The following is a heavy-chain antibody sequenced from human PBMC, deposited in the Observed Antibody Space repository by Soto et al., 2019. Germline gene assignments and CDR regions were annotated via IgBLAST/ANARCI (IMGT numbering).Heavy chain of an antibody. V-gene: IGHV1-69*01. J-gene: IGHJ4*02. CDR1: GGTISSFG. Sequence: QVQLVQSGAEVKKPGSSVKVSCTTSGGTISSFGMNWVRQAPGQGLKWMGGIVPIDGSTKYAEKFQGRVTITADASTSTVYMDLSSLRSEDTAVYYCARSFTKSRRGGVAFDYWGQGTLLTVS. CDR2: IVPIDGST. D-gene: IGHD3-3*01. CDR3: ARSFTKSRRGGVAFDY.